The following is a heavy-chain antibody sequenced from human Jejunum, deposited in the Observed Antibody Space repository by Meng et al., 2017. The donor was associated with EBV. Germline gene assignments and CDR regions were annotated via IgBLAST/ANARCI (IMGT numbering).Heavy chain of an antibody. CDR3: SHYIWGSPPDGVY. J-gene: IGHJ4*02. Sequence: DSGPVRVTLSGAVTLHCSGTSGSIRSFNWWSWVRQSPGKGLDLIGEIYDDGNTNYNPSLKSRVTILVDKSKNDFSLKLTSVTAADTAVYYCSHYIWGSPPDGVYWGQGILVTVSS. V-gene: IGHV4-4*02. D-gene: IGHD3-16*01. CDR1: SGSIRSFNW. CDR2: IYDDGNT.